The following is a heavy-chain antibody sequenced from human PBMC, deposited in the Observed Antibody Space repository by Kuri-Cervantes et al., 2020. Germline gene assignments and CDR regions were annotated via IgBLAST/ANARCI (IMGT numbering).Heavy chain of an antibody. Sequence: GESLKISCAASGFTFSSYWMSWVRQAPGKGLEWVANIKQDGSEKYYVDSVKGRFTISRDNAKNSLYLQMNSLKTDDTAVYYCTTLGVAWGQGTLVTVSS. V-gene: IGHV3-7*03. CDR1: GFTFSSYW. CDR2: IKQDGSEK. J-gene: IGHJ4*02. D-gene: IGHD3-10*01. CDR3: TTLGVA.